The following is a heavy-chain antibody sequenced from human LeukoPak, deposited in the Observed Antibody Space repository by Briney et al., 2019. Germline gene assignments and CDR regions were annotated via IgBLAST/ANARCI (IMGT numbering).Heavy chain of an antibody. CDR2: IYYSGST. Sequence: SETLSLTCTVSGGSISSYYWSWIRQPAGKGLEWIGSIYYSGSTYYNPSLKSRVTISVDTSKNQFSLKLSSVTAADTAVYYCARVLAAAADYWGQGTLVTVSS. V-gene: IGHV4-4*07. J-gene: IGHJ4*02. CDR3: ARVLAAAADY. D-gene: IGHD6-25*01. CDR1: GGSISSYY.